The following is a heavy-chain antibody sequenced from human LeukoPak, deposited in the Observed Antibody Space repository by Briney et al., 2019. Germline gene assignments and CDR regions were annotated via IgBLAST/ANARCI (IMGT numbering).Heavy chain of an antibody. CDR2: ISSSSSTI. Sequence: GGSLRLSCAASGFTFSSYSMNWVRQAPGKGLEWVSYISSSSSTIYYADSVKGRFTISRDNAKNSLYLQMNSLRAEDTAVYYCARDLCSGGSCFDYWGQGTLVTVSS. CDR3: ARDLCSGGSCFDY. J-gene: IGHJ4*02. D-gene: IGHD2-15*01. CDR1: GFTFSSYS. V-gene: IGHV3-48*01.